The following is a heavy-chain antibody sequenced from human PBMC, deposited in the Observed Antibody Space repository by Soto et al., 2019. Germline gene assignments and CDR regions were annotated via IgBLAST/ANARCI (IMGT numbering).Heavy chain of an antibody. D-gene: IGHD6-13*01. V-gene: IGHV1-69*02. CDR1: GGTFSSYT. Sequence: QVQLVQSGAEVKKPGSSVKVSCKASGGTFSSYTISWVRQAPGQGLEWMGRIIPILGIANYAQKFQGRVTITADKSTSTAYMELSSLRSEDTAVYYGARGEGIAGTYDYWGQGTLVTFSS. CDR2: IIPILGIA. CDR3: ARGEGIAGTYDY. J-gene: IGHJ4*02.